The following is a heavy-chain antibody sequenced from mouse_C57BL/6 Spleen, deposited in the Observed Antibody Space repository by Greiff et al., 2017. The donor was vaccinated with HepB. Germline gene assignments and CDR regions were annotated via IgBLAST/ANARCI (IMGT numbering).Heavy chain of an antibody. D-gene: IGHD1-1*01. Sequence: LVESGASVKISCKASGYAFSSSWMNWVKQRPGKGLEWIGRIYPGDGDTNYNGKFKGKATLTADKSSSTAYMQLSSLTSEDSAVYLCAREDYYGSSYEAYWGQGTLVTVSA. V-gene: IGHV1-82*01. CDR1: GYAFSSSW. CDR2: IYPGDGDT. CDR3: AREDYYGSSYEAY. J-gene: IGHJ3*01.